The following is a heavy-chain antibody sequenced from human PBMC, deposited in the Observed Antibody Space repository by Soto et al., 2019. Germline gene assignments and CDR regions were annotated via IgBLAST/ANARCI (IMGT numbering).Heavy chain of an antibody. V-gene: IGHV3-23*01. CDR3: AKEIAVAVATPPEY. CDR1: GFIYSIYA. CDR2: ISGSGGET. D-gene: IGHD5-12*01. Sequence: EVQLLQSGGGLVQPGGSLRLSCTASGFIYSIYAMAWVRQAPGKGLEWVSAISGSGGETYYADSVKGRFTISRDNPKNTVYLQMTNLRAEDTAAYYCAKEIAVAVATPPEYWGQGTLVTVSS. J-gene: IGHJ4*02.